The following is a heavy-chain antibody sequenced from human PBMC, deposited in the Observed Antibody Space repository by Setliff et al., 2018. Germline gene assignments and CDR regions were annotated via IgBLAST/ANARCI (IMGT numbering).Heavy chain of an antibody. V-gene: IGHV4-59*01. J-gene: IGHJ1*01. D-gene: IGHD6-13*01. CDR2: IYYSGNT. CDR3: ALSSSWFKDFQH. Sequence: PSETLSLTCTVSGGSIRNYYWSWIRQPPGKGLEWIGYIYYSGNTNYNPSLKSRVTISVDTSKNQFSLKVSSVTAADTAIYYCALSSSWFKDFQHWGQGTLVTVSS. CDR1: GGSIRNYY.